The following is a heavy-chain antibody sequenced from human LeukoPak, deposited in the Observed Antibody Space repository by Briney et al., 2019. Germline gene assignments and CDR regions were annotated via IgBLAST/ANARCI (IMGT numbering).Heavy chain of an antibody. V-gene: IGHV4-61*02. J-gene: IGHJ4*02. D-gene: IGHD5-12*01. Sequence: SETLSLTCTVSGDSISNGTYYWNWIRQPAGKGLEWIGRIYSTGRSDYNPSLKSRITMSVDTSKNQFSLKLSSVTAADTAVYYCARDGPRSGYDLGHFDNLGQGTLVTASS. CDR1: GDSISNGTYY. CDR3: ARDGPRSGYDLGHFDN. CDR2: IYSTGRS.